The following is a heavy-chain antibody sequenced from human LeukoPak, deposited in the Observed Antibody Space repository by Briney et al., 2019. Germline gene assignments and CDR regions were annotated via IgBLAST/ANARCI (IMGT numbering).Heavy chain of an antibody. J-gene: IGHJ3*02. CDR3: ARDGGSIVATHAFDI. Sequence: ASVKVSCKASGYTFTSYGISWVRQAPGQGLEWMGWVSAYNGDTNYAQKFQGRVTMTTDTSTSTAYMELRSLRSDDTAVYYCARDGGSIVATHAFDIWGQGTMVTVSS. CDR1: GYTFTSYG. CDR2: VSAYNGDT. D-gene: IGHD5-12*01. V-gene: IGHV1-18*01.